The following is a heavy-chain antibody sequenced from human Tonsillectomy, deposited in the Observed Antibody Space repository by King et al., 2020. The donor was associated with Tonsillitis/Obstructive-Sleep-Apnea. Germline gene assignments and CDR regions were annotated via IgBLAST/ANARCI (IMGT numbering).Heavy chain of an antibody. D-gene: IGHD2-2*02. Sequence: QLQESGPGLVKPSQTLSLTCTVSGGSISSGGHYWSWIRQHPGKGLEWIGNIYYSGSTYYSPSLKSRVTISVDTSKNQFSLKVTSGTSADTAVYYCAGGGLLYLPVHYYMDVWGRGTAVTVFS. CDR3: AGGGLLYLPVHYYMDV. V-gene: IGHV4-31*03. CDR1: GGSISSGGHY. J-gene: IGHJ6*03. CDR2: IYYSGST.